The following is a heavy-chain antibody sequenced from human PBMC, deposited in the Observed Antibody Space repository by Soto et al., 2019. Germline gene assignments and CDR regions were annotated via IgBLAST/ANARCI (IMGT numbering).Heavy chain of an antibody. CDR2: ISYDGSNK. D-gene: IGHD3-10*01. CDR1: GFTFSSYG. V-gene: IGHV3-30*18. CDR3: AKDRNYYGSGSPDY. Sequence: QVQLVESGGGVVQPGRSLRLSCAASGFTFSSYGMHWVRQAPGKGMEWVAVISYDGSNKYYADSVKGRFTISRDNSKNTLYLQMNSLRAEDTAVYYCAKDRNYYGSGSPDYGGQGTLVTVSS. J-gene: IGHJ4*02.